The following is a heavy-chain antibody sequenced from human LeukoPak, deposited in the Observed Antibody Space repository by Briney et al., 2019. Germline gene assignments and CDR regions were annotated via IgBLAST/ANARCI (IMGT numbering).Heavy chain of an antibody. CDR3: ARMAAAGKNPPSSFDY. V-gene: IGHV3-53*01. J-gene: IGHJ4*02. Sequence: GGSLRLSCAASGFTVSSNYMSWVRQAPGKGLEWVSVIYSGGSTYYADSVKGRFTISRDNSKNTLYLQMNSLRAEDTAVYYCARMAAAGKNPPSSFDYWGRGTLVTVSS. D-gene: IGHD6-13*01. CDR2: IYSGGST. CDR1: GFTVSSNY.